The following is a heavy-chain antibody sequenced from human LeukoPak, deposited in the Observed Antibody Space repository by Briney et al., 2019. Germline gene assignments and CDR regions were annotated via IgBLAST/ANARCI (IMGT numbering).Heavy chain of an antibody. CDR1: GYSFTTYW. CDR2: IYPGDSDT. Sequence: GESLKISCKGSGYSFTTYWITWVRQMPGKGLEWMGIIYPGDSDTRYSPSCQGQVTISADKSISTAYLQWSSLKASDTAMYYCARQGSSMGPKYNWFDPWGQGTLVTVSS. D-gene: IGHD2-2*01. J-gene: IGHJ5*02. V-gene: IGHV5-51*01. CDR3: ARQGSSMGPKYNWFDP.